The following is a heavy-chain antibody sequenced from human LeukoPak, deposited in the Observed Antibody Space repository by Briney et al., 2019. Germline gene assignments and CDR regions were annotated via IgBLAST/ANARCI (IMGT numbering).Heavy chain of an antibody. J-gene: IGHJ5*02. CDR2: MNPNSGNT. V-gene: IGHV1-8*01. D-gene: IGHD2-2*01. Sequence: ASVKVSCKASGYTFTSYDINWVRQATGQGLEWMGWMNPNSGNTGYAQKLQDRVTMTTDTSTSTAYMELRSLRSDDTAVYYCAMVVPAATRWAWFDPWGQGTLVTVSS. CDR1: GYTFTSYD. CDR3: AMVVPAATRWAWFDP.